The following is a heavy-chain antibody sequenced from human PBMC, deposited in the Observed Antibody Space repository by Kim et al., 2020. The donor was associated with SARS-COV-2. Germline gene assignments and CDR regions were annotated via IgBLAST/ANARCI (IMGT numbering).Heavy chain of an antibody. Sequence: SRTLQSRVTITRDTSASTAYMELSSLRSEDTAVYYCARAGKAAAGPLDYWGQGTLVTVSS. J-gene: IGHJ4*02. CDR3: ARAGKAAAGPLDY. D-gene: IGHD6-13*01. V-gene: IGHV1-3*01.